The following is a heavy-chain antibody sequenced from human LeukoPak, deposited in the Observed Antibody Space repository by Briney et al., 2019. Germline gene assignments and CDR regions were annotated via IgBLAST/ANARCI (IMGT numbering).Heavy chain of an antibody. J-gene: IGHJ4*02. D-gene: IGHD3-10*01. CDR1: GYTFTSYY. V-gene: IGHV1-46*01. CDR2: INPSGGST. Sequence: ASVKVSCKASGYTFTSYYMHWVRQAPGQGLEWMGIINPSGGSTSYAQKFQGRVTMTRDMSTSTVYMELSSLRSEDTAVYYCAREFGELVCDYWGQGTLVTVSS. CDR3: AREFGELVCDY.